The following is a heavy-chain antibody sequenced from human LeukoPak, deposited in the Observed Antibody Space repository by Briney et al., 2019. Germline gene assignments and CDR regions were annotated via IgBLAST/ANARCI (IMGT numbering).Heavy chain of an antibody. CDR1: GYTLIELS. CDR3: ARVLSPEYQLLSSLTDYYMDV. J-gene: IGHJ6*03. V-gene: IGHV1-24*01. Sequence: GASVKVSCKVSGYTLIELSMHWVRQAPGKGLEWMGGFDPEDGETIYAQKFQGRVTMTEDTSTDTAYMELSSLRSEDTAVYYCARVLSPEYQLLSSLTDYYMDVWGKGTTVTVSS. D-gene: IGHD2-2*01. CDR2: FDPEDGET.